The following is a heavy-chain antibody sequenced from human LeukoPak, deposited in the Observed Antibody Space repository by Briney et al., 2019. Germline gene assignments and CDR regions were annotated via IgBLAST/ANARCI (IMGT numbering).Heavy chain of an antibody. Sequence: PGGSLRLSCAVSGINFHDHWMTWVRQAPGKGLEWVANINQDGSEKNFVGSVEGRFTISRDNAKNSVYLDMKSLRVEDTAVYYCARETTGYDLDHWGQGALVIVSS. V-gene: IGHV3-7*01. CDR3: ARETTGYDLDH. CDR2: INQDGSEK. D-gene: IGHD3-3*01. J-gene: IGHJ4*02. CDR1: GINFHDHW.